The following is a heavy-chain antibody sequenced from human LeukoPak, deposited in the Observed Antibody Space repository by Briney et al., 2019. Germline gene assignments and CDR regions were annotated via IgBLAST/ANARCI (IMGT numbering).Heavy chain of an antibody. D-gene: IGHD4-17*01. CDR3: ARDRQDYVNFDY. Sequence: GASVKVSCKASGGTFSSYTISWVRQAPGQGLEWMGIINPSGGSTSYAQKFQGRVTMTRDTSTSTVYMELSSLRSEDTAVYYCARDRQDYVNFDYWGQGTLVTVSS. CDR2: INPSGGST. J-gene: IGHJ4*02. V-gene: IGHV1-46*03. CDR1: GGTFSSYT.